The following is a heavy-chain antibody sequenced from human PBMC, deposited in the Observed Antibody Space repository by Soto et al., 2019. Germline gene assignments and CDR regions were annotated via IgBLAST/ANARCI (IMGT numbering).Heavy chain of an antibody. CDR2: INHSGST. CDR3: AADYYGSGSEPPY. V-gene: IGHV4-34*01. J-gene: IGHJ4*02. CDR1: GGSFSGYY. Sequence: QVQLQQWGAGLLKPSETLFLTCAVYGGSFSGYYWSWIRQPPGKGLEWIGEINHSGSTNYNPSLKSRVTISVDTSKNQFSLKLSSVTAADTAVYYCAADYYGSGSEPPYWGQGTLVTVSS. D-gene: IGHD3-10*01.